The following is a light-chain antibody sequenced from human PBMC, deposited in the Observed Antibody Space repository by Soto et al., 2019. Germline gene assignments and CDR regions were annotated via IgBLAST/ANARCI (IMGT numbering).Light chain of an antibody. CDR3: AAWDDSLNGSFV. V-gene: IGLV1-44*01. Sequence: QSVLTQPPSASGTPGQRVTISCSGSSSNIGSNTVNWYQQLPGTAPKLLIYSNNQRPSGVPDRFSGSKSGTSASLAISGLQSEDEADYYCAAWDDSLNGSFVFGGGTKLTVL. J-gene: IGLJ3*02. CDR1: SSNIGSNT. CDR2: SNN.